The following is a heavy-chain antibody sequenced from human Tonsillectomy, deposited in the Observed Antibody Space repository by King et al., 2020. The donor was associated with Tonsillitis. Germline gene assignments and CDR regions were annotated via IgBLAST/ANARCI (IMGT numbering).Heavy chain of an antibody. J-gene: IGHJ5*02. CDR1: GFTFSSYA. CDR2: ISGSGGST. Sequence: VQLVESGGGLVQPGGSLRLSCAASGFTFSSYAMNWVRQAPGKGLEWVSAISGSGGSTYYADSVKGRFTISRDTSKNTLYLQMNSLRAEDTAVYYCAKSYGFGGGLDLWGQGTLVTVSS. D-gene: IGHD3-16*01. CDR3: AKSYGFGGGLDL. V-gene: IGHV3-23*04.